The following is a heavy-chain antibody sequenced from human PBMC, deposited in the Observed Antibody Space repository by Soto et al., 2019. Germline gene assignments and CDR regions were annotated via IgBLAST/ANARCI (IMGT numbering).Heavy chain of an antibody. CDR1: GFTFSSYG. CDR3: ARGNWGLAYGMDV. D-gene: IGHD7-27*01. V-gene: IGHV3-33*01. Sequence: QVQLVESGGGVVQPGRSLRLSCAASGFTFSSYGMHWVRQAPGKGLEWVAVIWYDGSNKYYADSVKGRFTISRDNSTNTLYLKMNSLRAEDTAVYYWARGNWGLAYGMDVWGQGTTVTVSS. J-gene: IGHJ6*02. CDR2: IWYDGSNK.